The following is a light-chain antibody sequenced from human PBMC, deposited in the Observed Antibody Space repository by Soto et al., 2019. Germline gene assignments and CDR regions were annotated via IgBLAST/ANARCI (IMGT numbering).Light chain of an antibody. Sequence: SYELTQPPSVSVSPGQTASITCSGDNLGDKYASWYQQKPGQSPVLVIYQDSKRPSGVPERFSGSNSGNTATLTISGTQAMDEADYYCQAWDNSLVFGGGTKLTVL. J-gene: IGLJ2*01. CDR2: QDS. CDR1: NLGDKY. V-gene: IGLV3-1*01. CDR3: QAWDNSLV.